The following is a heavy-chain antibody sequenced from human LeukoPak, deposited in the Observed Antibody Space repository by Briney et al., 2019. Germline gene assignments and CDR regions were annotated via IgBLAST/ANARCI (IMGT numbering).Heavy chain of an antibody. Sequence: SVKVSCKASGGTFSSYAISWVRQAPGQGLEWMGGIIPIFGTANYAQKFQGRVTITTDESTSTAYMELSSLRSEDTAVYYCAIDDRNYNGSGSGNMDVWGKGTTVTVSS. V-gene: IGHV1-69*05. CDR2: IIPIFGTA. D-gene: IGHD3-10*01. CDR3: AIDDRNYNGSGSGNMDV. CDR1: GGTFSSYA. J-gene: IGHJ6*03.